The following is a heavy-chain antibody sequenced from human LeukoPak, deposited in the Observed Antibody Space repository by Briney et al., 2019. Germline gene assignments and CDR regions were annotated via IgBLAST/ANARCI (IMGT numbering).Heavy chain of an antibody. Sequence: PGGSLRLSCAGSEFTLSTYWMSWVRQAPGKGLEWVSYISSSGSTIYYADSVKGRFTISRDNAKNSLYLQMNSLGAEDTAVYYCAREDVLRYFGDWGQGTLVTVSS. D-gene: IGHD3-9*01. CDR3: AREDVLRYFGD. V-gene: IGHV3-48*04. CDR1: EFTLSTYW. J-gene: IGHJ4*02. CDR2: ISSSGSTI.